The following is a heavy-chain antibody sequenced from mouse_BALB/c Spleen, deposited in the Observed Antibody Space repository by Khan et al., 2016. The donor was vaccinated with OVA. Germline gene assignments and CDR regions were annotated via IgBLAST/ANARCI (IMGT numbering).Heavy chain of an antibody. J-gene: IGHJ1*01. Sequence: EVQLQQSGPEPEKPGASVKISCKASGYSFTGYNMNWVKQSNGKSLEWIGNIDPHYGGLSYNQKFKGKATLSVDKSSSTAYMQLKSLTSEDSAVYYCARSTWYFDVWGAGTTVTVSS. CDR2: IDPHYGGL. V-gene: IGHV1-39*01. CDR1: GYSFTGYN. CDR3: ARSTWYFDV.